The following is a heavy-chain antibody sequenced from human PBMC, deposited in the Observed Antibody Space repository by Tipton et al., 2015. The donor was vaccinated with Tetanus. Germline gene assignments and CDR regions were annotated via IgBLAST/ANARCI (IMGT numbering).Heavy chain of an antibody. J-gene: IGHJ5*02. V-gene: IGHV4-31*03. CDR1: GASISSGGYF. D-gene: IGHD3-16*01. Sequence: TLSLTCSVSGASISSGGYFWNWIRHRPGKGLEWLGYIYYSGSTFYNPSLKSRVTTSVDTSNNQFSLRLSSVTAADTAVYYCARDQGGGRVARLNWFGPWGQGTLVTVSS. CDR2: IYYSGST. CDR3: ARDQGGGRVARLNWFGP.